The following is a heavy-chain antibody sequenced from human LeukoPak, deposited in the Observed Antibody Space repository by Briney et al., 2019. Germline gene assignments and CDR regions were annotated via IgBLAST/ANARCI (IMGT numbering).Heavy chain of an antibody. D-gene: IGHD1-1*01. V-gene: IGHV4-34*01. CDR1: GGSFSAYY. CDR3: ARGPTISETGYFDY. Sequence: SETLSLTCAVYGGSFSAYYWSWIRQSPGKGLQWIAEANHRGDTNYNPSVKGRVTISVDTSKNQFSLKVTSLTAADTAVYYCARGPTISETGYFDYWGQGTLVTVSS. J-gene: IGHJ4*03. CDR2: ANHRGDT.